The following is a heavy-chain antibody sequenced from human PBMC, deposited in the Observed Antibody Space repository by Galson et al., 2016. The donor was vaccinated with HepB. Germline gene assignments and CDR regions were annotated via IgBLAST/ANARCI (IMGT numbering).Heavy chain of an antibody. CDR3: AKDTTKGWGSEDY. Sequence: SLRLSCAASGFTFSNYAMNWVRQAPGKGLEWVSGISDSGGSTSYADSVEGRFTMSRDNSKNSLYLHMNSLRVEDTAMYFCAKDTTKGWGSEDYWGQGTLVTVSS. V-gene: IGHV3-23*01. J-gene: IGHJ4*02. CDR2: ISDSGGST. D-gene: IGHD3-16*01. CDR1: GFTFSNYA.